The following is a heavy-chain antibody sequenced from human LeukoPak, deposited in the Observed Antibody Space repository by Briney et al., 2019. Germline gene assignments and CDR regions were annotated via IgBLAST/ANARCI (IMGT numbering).Heavy chain of an antibody. D-gene: IGHD1-14*01. CDR1: GASLRGSY. Sequence: SETLSLTCAVQGASLRGSYWSWVRQPPGKGLQWIGQIDHSGSTHSIPSLKSRVTISLDTSQSQVSLKVNSVTAADTAVYFCARGGNGWYFDLWGRGTLVTVSS. CDR3: ARGGNGWYFDL. J-gene: IGHJ2*01. CDR2: IDHSGST. V-gene: IGHV4-34*01.